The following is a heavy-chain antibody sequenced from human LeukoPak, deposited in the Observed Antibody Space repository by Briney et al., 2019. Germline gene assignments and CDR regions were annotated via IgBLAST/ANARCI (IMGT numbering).Heavy chain of an antibody. CDR2: INPNSGGT. CDR3: ASLGATTIYYYGMDV. D-gene: IGHD1-26*01. Sequence: ASVKVSCKASGYTFTDYYLHWVRQAPGQGLEWMGWINPNSGGTNYAQKFQGRVTMTRDTSISTACMELGRLRSDDTAVYYCASLGATTIYYYGMDVWGQGTTVTVSS. V-gene: IGHV1-2*02. CDR1: GYTFTDYY. J-gene: IGHJ6*02.